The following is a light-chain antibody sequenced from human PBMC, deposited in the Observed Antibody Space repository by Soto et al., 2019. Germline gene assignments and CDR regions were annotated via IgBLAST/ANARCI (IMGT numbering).Light chain of an antibody. CDR1: QSVINF. J-gene: IGKJ4*01. V-gene: IGKV3-11*01. CDR2: DAS. CDR3: QPHTTWPLT. Sequence: EIVLTQSPATLSLSPGERATLSCRASQSVINFLAWYQQTPGQAPRLRIYDASNRATGIPARFSGSGSGTDFTLTISSLQPEDFAVYYCQPHTTWPLTFGGGTKVEIK.